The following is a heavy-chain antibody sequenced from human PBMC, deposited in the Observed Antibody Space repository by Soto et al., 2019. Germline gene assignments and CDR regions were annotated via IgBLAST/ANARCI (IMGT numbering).Heavy chain of an antibody. J-gene: IGHJ4*02. D-gene: IGHD6-19*01. CDR2: IYYSGST. Sequence: SETLSLTCTVSGGSISSSSYYWGWIRQPPGKGLEWIGSIYYSGSTYYNPSLKSRVTISVDTSKNQFSLKLSSVTAADTAVYYCARLASEDYFDYWGQGTLVTVSS. CDR1: GGSISSSSYY. V-gene: IGHV4-39*01. CDR3: ARLASEDYFDY.